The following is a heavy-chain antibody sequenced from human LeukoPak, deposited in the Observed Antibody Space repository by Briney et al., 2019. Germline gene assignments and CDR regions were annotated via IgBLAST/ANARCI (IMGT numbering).Heavy chain of an antibody. CDR1: GGSISSYY. D-gene: IGHD3-10*01. CDR2: IYTSVST. J-gene: IGHJ4*02. CDR3: ARLKKERFGELFSRLTSTPRYYFDY. V-gene: IGHV4-4*07. Sequence: TSETLSLTCTVPGGSISSYYWSWIRQPAGKGLEWIVRIYTSVSTNYNPSLKSRVTMSVDTSKNQFSLKLSSVTAADEAVYYCARLKKERFGELFSRLTSTPRYYFDYWGQGTLVTVSS.